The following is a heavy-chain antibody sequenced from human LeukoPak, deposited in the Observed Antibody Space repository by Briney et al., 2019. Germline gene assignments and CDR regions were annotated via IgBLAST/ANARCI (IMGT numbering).Heavy chain of an antibody. J-gene: IGHJ4*02. CDR2: INPSDGST. CDR3: ARDGLAGYYDNSGYVY. V-gene: IGHV1-46*01. Sequence: GASVKVSCKASGYTFTGYYMHWVRQAPGQGLEWMTIINPSDGSTSYAQKFQGRVTMTRDMSTSTVYMELSSLRSEDTAVYYCARDGLAGYYDNSGYVYWGQGTLVTVSS. D-gene: IGHD3-22*01. CDR1: GYTFTGYY.